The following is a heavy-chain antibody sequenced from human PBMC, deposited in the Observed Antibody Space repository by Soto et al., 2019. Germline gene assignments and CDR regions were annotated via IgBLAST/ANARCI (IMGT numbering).Heavy chain of an antibody. J-gene: IGHJ4*02. CDR1: GYTFTNYG. CDR3: ARAPREIAVAGLVY. D-gene: IGHD6-13*01. CDR2: ISAYNGNT. Sequence: QVQLVQSGAEVKKPGASVKVSCKASGYTFTNYGISWVRQAPGQGLEWMGWISAYNGNTNYAQNLQGRVTMTTDTSTSTAYMEVRSLRSDDTAAYYCARAPREIAVAGLVYWGQGTLVTVSS. V-gene: IGHV1-18*01.